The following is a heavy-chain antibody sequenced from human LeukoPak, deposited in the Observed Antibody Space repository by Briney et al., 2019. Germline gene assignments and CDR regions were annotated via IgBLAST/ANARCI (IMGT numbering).Heavy chain of an antibody. CDR3: ARGVPSDYDILTGSYYFDY. V-gene: IGHV1-69*02. D-gene: IGHD3-9*01. J-gene: IGHJ4*02. Sequence: ASVKVSCKASGGTFSSYTISWVRQAPGQGLEWMGRIIPILGIANYAQKFQGRVTITADKSTSTAYMELSSLRSEDTAVYYCARGVPSDYDILTGSYYFDYWGQGTLVTVSS. CDR2: IIPILGIA. CDR1: GGTFSSYT.